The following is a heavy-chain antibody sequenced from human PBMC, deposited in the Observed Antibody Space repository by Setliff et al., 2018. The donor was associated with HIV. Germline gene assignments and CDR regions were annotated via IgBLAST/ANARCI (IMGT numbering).Heavy chain of an antibody. CDR2: MFRTGTS. V-gene: IGHV4-38-2*01. Sequence: SETLSLTCAVSGYSIRSGYYWGWIRQSPGKGLEWIGTMFRTGTSYYNPSLTSRVTISQDTSKNQFSLELTSVTAADTAVYCCATVDGTRYLDYWGQGKLVTVS. J-gene: IGHJ4*02. CDR1: GYSIRSGYY. CDR3: ATVDGTRYLDY. D-gene: IGHD1-1*01.